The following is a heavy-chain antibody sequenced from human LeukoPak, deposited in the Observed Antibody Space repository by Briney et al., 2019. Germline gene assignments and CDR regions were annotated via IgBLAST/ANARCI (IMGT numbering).Heavy chain of an antibody. J-gene: IGHJ4*02. CDR2: LYYSGTT. Sequence: SEILSLTCSVSGDSISSGNYYWGWIRQPPGKGLEWIGNLYYSGTTYYNPSFKSRVTISVDTSKNQFSLKLSSVTAADTAVYYCASDRSSWNPGAPYWGQGTLVTVSS. V-gene: IGHV4-39*01. CDR1: GDSISSGNYY. D-gene: IGHD6-13*01. CDR3: ASDRSSWNPGAPY.